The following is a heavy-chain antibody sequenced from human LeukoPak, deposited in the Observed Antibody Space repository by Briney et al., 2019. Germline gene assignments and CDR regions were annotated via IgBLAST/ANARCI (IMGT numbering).Heavy chain of an antibody. CDR2: MNTNSGNT. Sequence: PGASVKVSCTASGYTFNSYDNNWVRQATGPGHERKGWMNTNSGNTGNAHKFQGRVIITRNTSSSTAYAERSSLRSDYTAVYYCARWVGSVYWGQGALVTVSS. J-gene: IGHJ4*02. D-gene: IGHD3-16*01. V-gene: IGHV1-8*01. CDR1: GYTFNSYD. CDR3: ARWVGSVY.